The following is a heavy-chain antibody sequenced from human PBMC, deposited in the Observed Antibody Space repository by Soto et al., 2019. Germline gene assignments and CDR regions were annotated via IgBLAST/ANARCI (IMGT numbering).Heavy chain of an antibody. D-gene: IGHD6-19*01. Sequence: SLMLSCAAAGFTFSSYWMHWVRQAPGKGLVWVSRINSDGSSTTYADSVKGRFTISRDNAKNTLYLQMNSLRAEDTAVYYCARARIAVAGYDYWGQGTLVTVSS. CDR2: INSDGSST. CDR1: GFTFSSYW. V-gene: IGHV3-74*01. J-gene: IGHJ4*02. CDR3: ARARIAVAGYDY.